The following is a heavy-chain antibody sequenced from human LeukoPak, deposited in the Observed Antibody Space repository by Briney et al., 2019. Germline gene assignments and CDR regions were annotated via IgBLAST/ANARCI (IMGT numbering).Heavy chain of an antibody. Sequence: SETLSLTCTVSGGSISSYYWSWIRQPPGKGLEWIGYIYYSGSTNYNPSLKSRVTISVDTSKNQFSLKLSSVTAADTAVYYCARHVGSSSWSGIYYYYYYGMDVWGQGTTVIVSS. V-gene: IGHV4-59*08. CDR3: ARHVGSSSWSGIYYYYYYGMDV. CDR2: IYYSGST. D-gene: IGHD6-13*01. CDR1: GGSISSYY. J-gene: IGHJ6*02.